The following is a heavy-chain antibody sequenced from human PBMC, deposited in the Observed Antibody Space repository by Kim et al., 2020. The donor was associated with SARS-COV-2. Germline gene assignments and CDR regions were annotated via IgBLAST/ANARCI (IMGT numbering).Heavy chain of an antibody. J-gene: IGHJ6*02. V-gene: IGHV3-9*01. CDR1: GFTFDDYA. Sequence: GGSLRLSCAASGFTFDDYAMHWVRQAPGKGLEWVSGIRWNSGSIGYADSVKGRFTISRDNAKNSLYLQMNSLRAEDTALYYCAKLPSRVAVVDGHYAMDVWGQGTTVTVSS. CDR3: AKLPSRVAVVDGHYAMDV. D-gene: IGHD2-15*01. CDR2: IRWNSGSI.